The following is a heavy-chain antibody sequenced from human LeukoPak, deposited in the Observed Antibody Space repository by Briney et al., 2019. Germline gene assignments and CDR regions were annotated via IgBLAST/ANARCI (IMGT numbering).Heavy chain of an antibody. J-gene: IGHJ4*02. CDR1: GYSFTNYW. D-gene: IGHD4-17*01. CDR2: IHSADSNT. Sequence: GESLKISCKDSGYSFTNYWIGWVRQMPGKGLEWMGTIHSADSNTKYSPSFQGQVTISAEKSISTAYLQWSGLKASDTAMYYCAGARHGDYRWDYWGQGTLVTVSS. CDR3: AGARHGDYRWDY. V-gene: IGHV5-51*01.